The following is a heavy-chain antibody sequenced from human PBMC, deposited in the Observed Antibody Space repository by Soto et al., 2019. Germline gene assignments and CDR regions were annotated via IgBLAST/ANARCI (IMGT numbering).Heavy chain of an antibody. V-gene: IGHV5-51*01. Sequence: ASLKISCKGSGYNFAGYWIAWVRQMPGKGLELMGIIYPSDSDTRYRPSFQGQVTISADKSISSAYLQWSSLRASDTTMYYCARGGVSTRTFDYWGQGTPVTVSS. CDR2: IYPSDSDT. J-gene: IGHJ4*02. D-gene: IGHD3-3*01. CDR1: GYNFAGYW. CDR3: ARGGVSTRTFDY.